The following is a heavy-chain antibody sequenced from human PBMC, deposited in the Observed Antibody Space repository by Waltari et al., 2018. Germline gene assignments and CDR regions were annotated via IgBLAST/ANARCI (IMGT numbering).Heavy chain of an antibody. CDR2: ITYDETNK. CDR1: GFTFSGYG. J-gene: IGHJ3*02. V-gene: IGHV3-30*03. Sequence: QVQLVESGGGVVQPGGSLRLSCAASGFTFSGYGLHWVRQAPGKRLVWGAIITYDETNKYYADSVKGRFTISRDNPKNTMFLQMNSLRPDDTAIYYCASIFAGTAVTTIQPIDIWGQGTMVTVSS. CDR3: ASIFAGTAVTTIQPIDI. D-gene: IGHD4-17*01.